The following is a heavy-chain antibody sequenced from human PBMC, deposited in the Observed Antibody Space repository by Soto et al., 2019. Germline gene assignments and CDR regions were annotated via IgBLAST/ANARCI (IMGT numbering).Heavy chain of an antibody. Sequence: GGPLRPSCVASGFTFSTYAMSWVRQAPGKGLEWVSAISGSGGSTYYADSVKGRFTISRDNSKNTLYLQMNSLRAEDTAVYYCAKGFGEDTFDIWGQGTMVTVSS. V-gene: IGHV3-23*01. CDR1: GFTFSTYA. D-gene: IGHD3-10*01. J-gene: IGHJ3*02. CDR3: AKGFGEDTFDI. CDR2: ISGSGGST.